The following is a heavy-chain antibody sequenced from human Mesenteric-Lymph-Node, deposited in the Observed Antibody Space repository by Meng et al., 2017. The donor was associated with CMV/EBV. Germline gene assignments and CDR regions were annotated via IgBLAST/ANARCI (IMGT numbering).Heavy chain of an antibody. CDR1: GFTFSSYA. V-gene: IGHV3-21*04. Sequence: GGSLRLSCAASGFTFSSYAMSWVRQAPGKGLEWVSSISSSSSYIYYADSVKGRFTISRDNAKNSLHLQMDSLRVEDTAFYYCARAGDYYDAGAFFFDDWGQGTLVTVSS. CDR3: ARAGDYYDAGAFFFDD. CDR2: ISSSSSYI. D-gene: IGHD3-16*01. J-gene: IGHJ4*02.